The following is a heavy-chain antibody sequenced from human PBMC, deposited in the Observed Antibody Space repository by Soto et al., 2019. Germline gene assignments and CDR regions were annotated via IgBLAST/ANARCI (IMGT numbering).Heavy chain of an antibody. Sequence: GGSLRLSCAASGFTFSSYAMSWVRQAPGKGLEWVSAISGSGGSTYYADSVKGRFTISRDNSKNTLYLQMNSLRAEDTAVYYCAKVPSNDIWSYYYYYYYMDVWGKGTTVTVSS. CDR2: ISGSGGST. V-gene: IGHV3-23*01. CDR1: GFTFSSYA. D-gene: IGHD3-9*01. J-gene: IGHJ6*03. CDR3: AKVPSNDIWSYYYYYYYMDV.